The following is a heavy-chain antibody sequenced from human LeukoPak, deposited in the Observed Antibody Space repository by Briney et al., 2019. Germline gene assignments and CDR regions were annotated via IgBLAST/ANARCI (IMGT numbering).Heavy chain of an antibody. Sequence: GASVKVSCKASGGTFSSYAISWVRQAPGQGLEWMGRIIPILGIANYAQKFQGRVTITADKSTSTAYMELSSLRSEGTAVYYCARSYYYGSGTPPRLDYWGQGTLVTVSS. CDR1: GGTFSSYA. D-gene: IGHD3-10*01. J-gene: IGHJ4*02. CDR3: ARSYYYGSGTPPRLDY. V-gene: IGHV1-69*04. CDR2: IIPILGIA.